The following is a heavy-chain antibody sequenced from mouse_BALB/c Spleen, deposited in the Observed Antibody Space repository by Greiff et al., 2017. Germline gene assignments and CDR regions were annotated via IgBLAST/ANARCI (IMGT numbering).Heavy chain of an antibody. J-gene: IGHJ3*01. CDR1: GYSITSDYA. V-gene: IGHV3-2*02. D-gene: IGHD3-3*01. CDR3: ARGPAWFAY. Sequence: EVQLVESGPGLVKPSQSLSLTCTVTGYSITSDYAWNWIRQFPGNKLEWMGYISYSGSTSYNPSLKSRISITRDTSKNQFFLQLNSVTTEDTATYYCARGPAWFAYWGQGTLVTVSA. CDR2: ISYSGST.